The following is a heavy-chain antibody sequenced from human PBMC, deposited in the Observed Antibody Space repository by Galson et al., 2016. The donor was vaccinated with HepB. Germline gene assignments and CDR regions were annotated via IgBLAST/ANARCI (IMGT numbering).Heavy chain of an antibody. CDR3: ARDLGNYDVLTGYTLGY. Sequence: VKVSCKASGYTFNNYHVHWVRQAPGQGLEWIGMINPSGGNTSSAPRFQGRVTMTRDTSTSTVNIELSSLTSEDTAVYYCARDLGNYDVLTGYTLGYWGQGTLVTVSS. V-gene: IGHV1-46*02. CDR1: GYTFNNYH. CDR2: INPSGGNT. J-gene: IGHJ4*02. D-gene: IGHD3-9*01.